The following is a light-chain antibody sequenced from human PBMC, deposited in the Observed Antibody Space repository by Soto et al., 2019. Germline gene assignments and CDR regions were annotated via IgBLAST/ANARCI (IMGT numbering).Light chain of an antibody. CDR2: GNS. V-gene: IGLV1-40*01. CDR3: QSYDSSLSGSYV. CDR1: SSNIGSGYD. J-gene: IGLJ1*01. Sequence: QSVLTQPPSVSGAPGQRGTISCTGSSSNIGSGYDVHWYQQLPGTAPKLLIYGNSNRPSGVPDRFSGSKSGTSASLAITGLRAEDEADYYCQSYDSSLSGSYVFGTGTKLTVL.